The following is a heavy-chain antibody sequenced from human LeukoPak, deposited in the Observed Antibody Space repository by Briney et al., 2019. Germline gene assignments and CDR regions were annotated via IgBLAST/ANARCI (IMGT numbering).Heavy chain of an antibody. D-gene: IGHD6-19*01. Sequence: SETLSLTCTVSGNSITPYYWSWIRQPPGKGLEWIGYVYYTGSGSTSNNPSLKSRVTISVDTSKNQFSPNLKSVTAADTAVYFCARHAVYAGSGWAFDYWGQGTLVTVFS. V-gene: IGHV4-59*08. CDR1: GNSITPYY. J-gene: IGHJ4*02. CDR2: VYYTGSGST. CDR3: ARHAVYAGSGWAFDY.